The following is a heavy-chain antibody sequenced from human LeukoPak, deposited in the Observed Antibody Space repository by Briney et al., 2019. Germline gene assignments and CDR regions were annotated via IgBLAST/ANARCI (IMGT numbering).Heavy chain of an antibody. V-gene: IGHV4-39*01. J-gene: IGHJ4*02. D-gene: IGHD1-1*01. Sequence: SETLSLTCTVSGGSISSSSYYWGWIRQPPGKGLEWIGSIYYGGSTHYNPSLKGRVTISVDTSKNQFSLRMPSVTTAGTAVYYWARRPDWNDGLGFYFNAWGQGTLVTVSS. CDR3: ARRPDWNDGLGFYFNA. CDR1: GGSISSSSYY. CDR2: IYYGGST.